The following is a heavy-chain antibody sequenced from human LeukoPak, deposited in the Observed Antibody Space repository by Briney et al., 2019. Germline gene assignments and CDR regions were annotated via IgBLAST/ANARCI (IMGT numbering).Heavy chain of an antibody. CDR3: AKDRLSSGVDSMGV. J-gene: IGHJ6*02. V-gene: IGHV3-9*01. CDR2: ITWYSGSI. CDR1: GFTFDDYA. D-gene: IGHD2-15*01. Sequence: GGSLRLSCAASGFTFDDYAMHWVRQAPGDGLEGGSGITWYSGSIGYADAVKGRFTISRDNAKNSPYLQMNSLRAEDTALYYCAKDRLSSGVDSMGVWGPGTTVPGSS.